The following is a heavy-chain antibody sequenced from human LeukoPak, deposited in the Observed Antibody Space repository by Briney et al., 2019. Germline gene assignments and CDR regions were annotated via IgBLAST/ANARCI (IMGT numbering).Heavy chain of an antibody. V-gene: IGHV4-34*01. CDR1: GGSFSGYY. Sequence: SETLSLTCAVYGGSFSGYYWSWIRQPPGKGLEWIGEINHSGSTNYNPSLKSRVTISVDTSKNQFSLKLSSVTAADTAVYYCARWIVVVPAAKRYFDYWGQGTLDTVSS. D-gene: IGHD2-2*01. J-gene: IGHJ4*02. CDR3: ARWIVVVPAAKRYFDY. CDR2: INHSGST.